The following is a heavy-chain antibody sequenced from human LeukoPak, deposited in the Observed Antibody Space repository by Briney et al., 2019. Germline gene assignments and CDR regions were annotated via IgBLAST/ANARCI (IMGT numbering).Heavy chain of an antibody. V-gene: IGHV3-11*04. CDR3: ARENTLVRGTRNPFDY. J-gene: IGHJ4*02. CDR2: ISSSAGTI. D-gene: IGHD3-10*01. CDR1: GFTFSDYY. Sequence: GGSLRLSCAASGFTFSDYYMSWIRQAPGMGLEWVSYISSSAGTIYYADSVKGRFTISRDNAKNSLYLQMNSLRAEDTAVYYCARENTLVRGTRNPFDYWGRGTLVTVSS.